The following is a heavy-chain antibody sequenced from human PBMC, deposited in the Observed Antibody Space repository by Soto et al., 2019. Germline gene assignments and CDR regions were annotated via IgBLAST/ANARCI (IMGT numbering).Heavy chain of an antibody. CDR2: ISAYNGNR. CDR1: GYTFTSYG. J-gene: IGHJ4*02. Sequence: ASVKVSCKASGYTFTSYGISWVRQAPGQGLEWMGWISAYNGNRNYAQKFQGRVTMTTDTSTSTAYMELRSLRSDDTAVYYCARRLDTAMVDDYWGQGTLVTVSS. CDR3: ARRLDTAMVDDY. D-gene: IGHD5-18*01. V-gene: IGHV1-18*04.